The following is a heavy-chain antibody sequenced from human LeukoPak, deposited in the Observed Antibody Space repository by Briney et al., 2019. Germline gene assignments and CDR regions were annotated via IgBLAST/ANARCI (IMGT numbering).Heavy chain of an antibody. Sequence: SETLSLTCTVSGGSISSGGYYWSWIRQHPGKGLEWIGYIYYSGSTYYNPSLKSRVTISVDTSKNQFSLKPSSVTAADTAVYYCARDRTVTTGYYYYMDVWGKGTTVTVSS. V-gene: IGHV4-31*03. CDR3: ARDRTVTTGYYYYMDV. CDR1: GGSISSGGYY. J-gene: IGHJ6*03. D-gene: IGHD4-11*01. CDR2: IYYSGST.